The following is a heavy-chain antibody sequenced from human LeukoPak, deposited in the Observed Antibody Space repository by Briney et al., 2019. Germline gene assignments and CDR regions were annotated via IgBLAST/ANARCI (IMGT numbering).Heavy chain of an antibody. CDR2: IYYSGST. D-gene: IGHD3-10*01. CDR1: GGSISTYY. V-gene: IGHV4-39*01. Sequence: SETLSLTCTVSGGSISTYYWGWVRQPPGKGLEWIGTIYYSGSTNYNPSLKSRVTISVDTSKNQFSLKVNSVTAADTAVYYCASHRYYYGSGPFDYWGQGTLVTVSS. CDR3: ASHRYYYGSGPFDY. J-gene: IGHJ4*02.